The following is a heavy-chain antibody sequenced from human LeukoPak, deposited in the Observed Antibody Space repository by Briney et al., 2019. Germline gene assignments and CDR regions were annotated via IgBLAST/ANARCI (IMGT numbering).Heavy chain of an antibody. Sequence: SETLSLTCAVYGGSFSGHYWSWIRQPPGKGLEWIGEINHSGSTNYNPSLKSRVTISVDTSKNQFSLKLSSVTAADTAVYYCVRGIGSKLGYCSSTSCYVWFDPWGQGTLVTVSS. J-gene: IGHJ5*02. D-gene: IGHD2-2*01. CDR1: GGSFSGHY. V-gene: IGHV4-34*01. CDR3: VRGIGSKLGYCSSTSCYVWFDP. CDR2: INHSGST.